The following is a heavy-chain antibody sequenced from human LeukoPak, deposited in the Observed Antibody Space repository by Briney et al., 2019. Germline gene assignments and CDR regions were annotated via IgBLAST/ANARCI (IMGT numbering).Heavy chain of an antibody. D-gene: IGHD6-25*01. CDR3: ARDPLQSSGWNWYFDL. V-gene: IGHV3-11*01. Sequence: GGSLRLSCAASGFTFGDFHMSWIRLAPGKGLEWVAYASTTGRTIYYADSVKGRFVISRDNADQSLYLQMNSLRVEDSAMYFCARDPLQSSGWNWYFDLWGRGTLVAVSS. CDR1: GFTFGDFH. J-gene: IGHJ2*01. CDR2: ASTTGRTI.